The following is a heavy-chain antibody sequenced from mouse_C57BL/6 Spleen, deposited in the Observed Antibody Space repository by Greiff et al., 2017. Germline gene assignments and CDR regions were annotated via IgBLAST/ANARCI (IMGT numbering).Heavy chain of an antibody. CDR3: ALIATVVERYFDV. V-gene: IGHV14-2*01. D-gene: IGHD1-1*01. J-gene: IGHJ1*03. CDR1: GFNIKDYY. Sequence: VQLQQSGAELVKPGASVKLSCTASGFNIKDYYMHWVKQRTEQGLEWIGRIDPGDGGTKYDPKFESKATITADTSSNTAYLQLSSLTSEDTAVYYCALIATVVERYFDVWGTGTTLTVSS. CDR2: IDPGDGGT.